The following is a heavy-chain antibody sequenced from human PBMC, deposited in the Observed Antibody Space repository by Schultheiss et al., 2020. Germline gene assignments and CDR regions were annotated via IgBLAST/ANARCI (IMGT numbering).Heavy chain of an antibody. D-gene: IGHD3-10*01. J-gene: IGHJ4*02. Sequence: AAVKVSCKASGYTFTSYGISWVRQAPGQGLEWMGIINPSGGSTSYAQKFQGRVTMTRDTSISTAYMELSRLRSDDTAVYYCARVTMPVDYFDYWGQGTLVTVSS. V-gene: IGHV1-46*01. CDR3: ARVTMPVDYFDY. CDR1: GYTFTSYG. CDR2: INPSGGST.